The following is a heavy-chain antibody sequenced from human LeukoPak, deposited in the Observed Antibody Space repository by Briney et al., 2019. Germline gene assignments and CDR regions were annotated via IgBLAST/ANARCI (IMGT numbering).Heavy chain of an antibody. CDR1: GYTFTGYY. V-gene: IGHV1-2*02. J-gene: IGHJ4*02. D-gene: IGHD2-15*01. Sequence: ASVTVSCKASGYTFTGYYMHWVRQAPGQGLEWMGWINPNSGGTNFAQKFQGRVNMTRDTSISTAYMDLRRLRSDDTAVYYCARDQGGYSDYWGQGTLVTVSS. CDR2: INPNSGGT. CDR3: ARDQGGYSDY.